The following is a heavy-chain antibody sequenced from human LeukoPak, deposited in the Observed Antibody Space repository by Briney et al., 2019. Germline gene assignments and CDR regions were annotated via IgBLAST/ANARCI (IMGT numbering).Heavy chain of an antibody. CDR2: ICGSGGNT. V-gene: IGHV3-23*01. CDR3: AKEAPRIVVVINPHFNY. J-gene: IGHJ4*02. D-gene: IGHD3-22*01. CDR1: GFTFSSYA. Sequence: GGSLRLSCAASGFTFSSYAMSWVRQAPGKGLEWVSAICGSGGNTYYADSVKGGFTISRDNSKSTLYLQMNSLRAEDTAVYYCAKEAPRIVVVINPHFNYWCQGTLVTVSS.